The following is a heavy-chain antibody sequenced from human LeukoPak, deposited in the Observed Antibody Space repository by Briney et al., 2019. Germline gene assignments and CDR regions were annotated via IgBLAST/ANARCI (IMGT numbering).Heavy chain of an antibody. J-gene: IGHJ5*02. CDR3: ASSLAAAGTSLYNWFDP. V-gene: IGHV1-69*05. CDR2: IIPIFGTA. D-gene: IGHD6-13*01. Sequence: ASVKVSCKASGGTFSSYAISWVRHAPGQGLEWMGGIIPIFGTANYAQKFQGRVTITTDESTSTAYMELSSLRSEDTAVYYCASSLAAAGTSLYNWFDPWGQGTLVTVSS. CDR1: GGTFSSYA.